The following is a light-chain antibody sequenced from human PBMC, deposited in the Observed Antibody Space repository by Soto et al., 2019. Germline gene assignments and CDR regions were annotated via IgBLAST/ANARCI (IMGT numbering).Light chain of an antibody. CDR2: GAS. Sequence: IVLTQSPGTLSLSPGERAILSCRASQSLDNRHLAWYQHKPGQSPRVLIYGASNRATVIPVRFSGSGSGTDFTLTISRLETEDFAVYYCQQYSISKWTFGQGTKVEIK. V-gene: IGKV3-20*01. CDR1: QSLDNRH. J-gene: IGKJ1*01. CDR3: QQYSISKWT.